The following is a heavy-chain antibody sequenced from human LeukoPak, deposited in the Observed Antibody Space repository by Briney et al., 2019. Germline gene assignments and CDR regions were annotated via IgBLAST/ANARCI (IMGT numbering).Heavy chain of an antibody. D-gene: IGHD6-19*01. V-gene: IGHV3-21*01. CDR2: ISSSSSYI. J-gene: IGHJ4*02. Sequence: GGSLRLSCAASGFTFSSYSMNWVRQAPGKGLEWVSSISSSSSYIYYADSVKGRFTISRDNAKNSLYLQMNSLRAEDTAVYYCARGYKQWLVRGYYFDYWGQGTLATVSS. CDR1: GFTFSSYS. CDR3: ARGYKQWLVRGYYFDY.